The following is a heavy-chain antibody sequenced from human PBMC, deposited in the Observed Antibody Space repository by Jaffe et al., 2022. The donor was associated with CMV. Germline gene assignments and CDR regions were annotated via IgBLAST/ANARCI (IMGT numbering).Heavy chain of an antibody. CDR1: GGSISSSSYY. Sequence: QLQLQESGPGLVKPSETLSLTCTVSGGSISSSSYYWGWIRQPPGKGLEWIGSIYYSGSTYYNPSLKSRVTISVDTSKNQFSLKLSSVTAADTAVYYCARQLRSSSDIDYWGQGTLVTVSS. V-gene: IGHV4-39*01. J-gene: IGHJ4*02. CDR2: IYYSGST. CDR3: ARQLRSSSDIDY. D-gene: IGHD6-6*01.